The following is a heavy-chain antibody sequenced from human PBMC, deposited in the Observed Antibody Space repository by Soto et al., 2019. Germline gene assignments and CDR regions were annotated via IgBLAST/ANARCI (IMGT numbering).Heavy chain of an antibody. J-gene: IGHJ4*02. CDR1: GFTFSSYA. Sequence: GGSLRLSCAASGFTFSSYAMHWVRQAPCKGLEWVAVISYDGSNKYYADSVKGRFTISRDNSKNTLYLQMNSLRAEDTAVYYCARVRVGGSSSGYYRISNYWGQGTLVTVSS. D-gene: IGHD3-22*01. CDR2: ISYDGSNK. V-gene: IGHV3-30-3*01. CDR3: ARVRVGGSSSGYYRISNY.